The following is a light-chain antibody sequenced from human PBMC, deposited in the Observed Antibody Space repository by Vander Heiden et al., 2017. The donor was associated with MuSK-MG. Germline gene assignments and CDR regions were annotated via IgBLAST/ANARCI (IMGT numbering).Light chain of an antibody. CDR2: AAS. V-gene: IGKV1-39*01. Sequence: IQITQSPSSLSASVGDRVTISCRASQSVSSFLNWYQQKPGKASNLLIYAASTLQSGVPSRFSGSGSGTDFHLTINSLQPEDFAIYYCQQSYTVPWTFGQGTKVGIK. CDR1: QSVSSF. CDR3: QQSYTVPWT. J-gene: IGKJ1*01.